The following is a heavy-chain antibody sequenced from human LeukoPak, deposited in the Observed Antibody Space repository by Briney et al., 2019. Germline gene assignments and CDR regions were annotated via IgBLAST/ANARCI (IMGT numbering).Heavy chain of an antibody. CDR2: IRYDGGQK. V-gene: IGHV3-30*02. Sequence: GGSLRLSCAASGFTFSGYGMHWVRQAPGKGLEWVAYIRYDGGQKYYVDSVKGRFTISRDNSKNTMSLQMNSLTDEDTAVYYCAAIAVAGLYWGQGTPVTVSS. J-gene: IGHJ4*02. D-gene: IGHD6-13*01. CDR1: GFTFSGYG. CDR3: AAIAVAGLY.